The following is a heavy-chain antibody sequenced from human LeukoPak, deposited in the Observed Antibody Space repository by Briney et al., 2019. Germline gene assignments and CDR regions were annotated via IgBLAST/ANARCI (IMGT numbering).Heavy chain of an antibody. Sequence: SVTVTCKASGGTFSSYAISWVRQPPGQGLEWMGGIIPIFGTENYAQKFQGRVTITTDDSTSTAYMELSSLRSEDTAVYYCARVGVPAAISGFFQHWGQGTLVTVSS. J-gene: IGHJ1*01. CDR1: GGTFSSYA. CDR3: ARVGVPAAISGFFQH. CDR2: IIPIFGTE. D-gene: IGHD2-2*02. V-gene: IGHV1-69*05.